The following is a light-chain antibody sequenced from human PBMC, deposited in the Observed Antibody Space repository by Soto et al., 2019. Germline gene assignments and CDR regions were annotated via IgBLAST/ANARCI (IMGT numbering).Light chain of an antibody. CDR2: AAS. Sequence: DIQMTQSPSSLSASVGDRVTITCRASQSISSYLNWYQQRPGKAPKLLIYAASSLESGFPSRFSGSGSGTDFTLAISSLQPEDFATYYCQQSYRTPWTFGQGTKVEIK. CDR3: QQSYRTPWT. J-gene: IGKJ1*01. V-gene: IGKV1-39*01. CDR1: QSISSY.